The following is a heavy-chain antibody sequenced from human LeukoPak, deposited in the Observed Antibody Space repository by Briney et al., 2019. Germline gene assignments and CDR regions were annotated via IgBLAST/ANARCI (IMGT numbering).Heavy chain of an antibody. D-gene: IGHD2-15*01. CDR2: IWYDGSNK. Sequence: GGSLRLSCAAPGFTFSSYGMHWVRQAPGKGLERSAAIWYDGSNKYYADSVKGRFTISRDNSKNTLYLQMNSLRAEDTAVYYCARDGRSAYCSGGSCYTVPPRHGLDVWGQGTTVTVSS. V-gene: IGHV3-33*01. J-gene: IGHJ6*02. CDR3: ARDGRSAYCSGGSCYTVPPRHGLDV. CDR1: GFTFSSYG.